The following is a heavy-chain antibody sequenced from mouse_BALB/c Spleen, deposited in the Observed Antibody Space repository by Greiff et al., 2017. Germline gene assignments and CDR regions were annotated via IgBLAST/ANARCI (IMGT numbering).Heavy chain of an antibody. J-gene: IGHJ4*01. CDR2: IDPANGNT. Sequence: VPLQQSGAELVKPGASVKLSCTASVFNIKDAYMHWVKQRPEQGLEWIGRIDPANGNTKYDPKFQGKATITADTSSNTAYLQLSSLTSEDTAVYYWARPIRLLHYYAMDYWGQGTSVTVSA. CDR3: ARPIRLLHYYAMDY. D-gene: IGHD2-3*01. CDR1: VFNIKDAY. V-gene: IGHV14-3*02.